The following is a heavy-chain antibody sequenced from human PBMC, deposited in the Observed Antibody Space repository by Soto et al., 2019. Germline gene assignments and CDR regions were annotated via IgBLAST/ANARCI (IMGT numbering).Heavy chain of an antibody. D-gene: IGHD2-15*01. Sequence: ASVKVSCKASGYTFTGYYMHWVRQAPGQGLEWMGWINPNSGGTNYAQKFQGWVTMTRDTSISTAYMELSRLRSDDTAVYYCARGVVVAATHPTTLEQTHYYYYGMDVWGQGTTVTVSS. J-gene: IGHJ6*02. CDR1: GYTFTGYY. CDR3: ARGVVVAATHPTTLEQTHYYYYGMDV. V-gene: IGHV1-2*04. CDR2: INPNSGGT.